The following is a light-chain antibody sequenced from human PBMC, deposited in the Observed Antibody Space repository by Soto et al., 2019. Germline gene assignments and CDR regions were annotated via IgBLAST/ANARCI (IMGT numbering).Light chain of an antibody. CDR1: SSDVGGYNY. V-gene: IGLV2-8*01. Sequence: QSALTKPPAASGSPGQSVAISCTGTSSDVGGYNYVSWYQQHPGKAHKVMIYEVIKRPSGVHDRFSGSKSGNTDSLTVSELQAEDEADYYCYAYAGNNNWVFGGGTKHTVL. CDR3: YAYAGNNNWV. J-gene: IGLJ3*02. CDR2: EVI.